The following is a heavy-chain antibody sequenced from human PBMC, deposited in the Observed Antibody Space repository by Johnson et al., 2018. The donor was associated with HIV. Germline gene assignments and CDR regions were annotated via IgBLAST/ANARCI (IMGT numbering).Heavy chain of an antibody. CDR1: GFTVSSNY. V-gene: IGHV3-66*02. CDR3: ARAGAVVITTEDAFDI. J-gene: IGHJ3*02. CDR2: IYSGGST. Sequence: VQLVESGGGVVQPGRSLRLSCAASGFTVSSNYMSWVRQAPGKGLEWVSVIYSGGSTYYADSVKGRFTISRDNSKNTLYLQMNSLRAEDTAVYYCARAGAVVITTEDAFDIWGQGTMVTVSS. D-gene: IGHD3-22*01.